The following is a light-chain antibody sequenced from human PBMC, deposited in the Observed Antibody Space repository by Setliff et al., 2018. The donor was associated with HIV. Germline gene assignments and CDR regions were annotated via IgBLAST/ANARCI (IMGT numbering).Light chain of an antibody. J-gene: IGKJ3*01. CDR1: QSVLYGPSNQNY. Sequence: DIVMTQSPNSLAVSLGERATINCKSSQSVLYGPSNQNYLAWYQQKPGQPPKLLIYWASTRQSGVPDRFSGSGSATDFTLTIRSLQAEDVAVYYCQQYYATPITFGPGTKVDIK. V-gene: IGKV4-1*01. CDR3: QQYYATPIT. CDR2: WAS.